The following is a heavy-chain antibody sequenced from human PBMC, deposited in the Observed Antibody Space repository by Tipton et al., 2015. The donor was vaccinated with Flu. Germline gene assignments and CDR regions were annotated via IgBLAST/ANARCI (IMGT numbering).Heavy chain of an antibody. Sequence: LRLSCTVSGDSISSGTHYWSWIRQPAGKGLEWIGRIYTSGSTNYNPSLKTRVTISVDTSKNQFSLKLSSVTAADTAVYYCARDDGDYGSESYHYYYGMAVWGQEPTVTVSS. CDR1: GDSISSGTHY. CDR3: ARDDGDYGSESYHYYYGMAV. J-gene: IGHJ6*02. CDR2: IYTSGST. D-gene: IGHD3-10*01. V-gene: IGHV4-61*02.